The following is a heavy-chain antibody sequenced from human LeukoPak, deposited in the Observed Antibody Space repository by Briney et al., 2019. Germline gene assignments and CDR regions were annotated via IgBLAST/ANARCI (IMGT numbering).Heavy chain of an antibody. Sequence: GSLRLSCAASGFTFSSYAMSWVRQAPGKGLEWVSAISKTGDATWYPDSVKGRFTISRDKSKNILYLQMNSLRAEDTALYYCARDRDFPRDQLDYWGQGTLVTVSS. J-gene: IGHJ4*02. V-gene: IGHV3-23*01. CDR3: ARDRDFPRDQLDY. CDR2: ISKTGDAT. D-gene: IGHD2-21*02. CDR1: GFTFSSYA.